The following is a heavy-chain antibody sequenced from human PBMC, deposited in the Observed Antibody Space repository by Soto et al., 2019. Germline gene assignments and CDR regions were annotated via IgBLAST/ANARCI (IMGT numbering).Heavy chain of an antibody. CDR1: GGSISNNYW. D-gene: IGHD2-15*01. CDR2: ISYSGTT. Sequence: SETMSLTYAVSGGSISNNYWWSRVHKSPGKGLVWIGEISYSGTTNYNPSLKSRVTISVDKSKNQFSLKLSSVTAADTAVYYCARGVGYCSRGTCYPEVNRPYGTDVWGQGTTVTVSS. CDR3: ARGVGYCSRGTCYPEVNRPYGTDV. J-gene: IGHJ6*02. V-gene: IGHV4-4*02.